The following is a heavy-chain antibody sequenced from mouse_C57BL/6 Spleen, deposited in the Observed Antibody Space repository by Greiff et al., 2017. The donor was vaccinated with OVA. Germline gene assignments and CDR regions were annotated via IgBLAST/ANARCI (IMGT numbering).Heavy chain of an antibody. CDR2: ISYDGSN. CDR3: AREGTITTVVVGEYYFDY. Sequence: EVQLQQSGPGLVKPSQSLSLTCSVTGYSITSGYYWNWIRQFPGNKLEWMGYISYDGSNNYNPSLKNRISITRDTSKNQFFLKLNSVTTEDTATYYCAREGTITTVVVGEYYFDYWGQGTTLTVSS. D-gene: IGHD1-1*01. CDR1: GYSITSGYY. J-gene: IGHJ2*01. V-gene: IGHV3-6*01.